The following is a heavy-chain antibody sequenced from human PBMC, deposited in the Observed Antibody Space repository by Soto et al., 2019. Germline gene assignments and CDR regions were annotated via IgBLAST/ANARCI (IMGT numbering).Heavy chain of an antibody. D-gene: IGHD5-12*01. V-gene: IGHV4-39*01. CDR2: IYYSGST. CDR1: GGSISSSSYY. CDR3: ARLHPYSGYDLTPHIPPAPKMVAVAGTFWFDP. Sequence: SETLSLTCTVSGGSISSSSYYWGWIRQPPGKGLEWIGSIYYSGSTYYNPSLKSRVTISVDTSKNQFSLKLSSVTAADTAVYYCARLHPYSGYDLTPHIPPAPKMVAVAGTFWFDPWGQGTLVTVSS. J-gene: IGHJ5*02.